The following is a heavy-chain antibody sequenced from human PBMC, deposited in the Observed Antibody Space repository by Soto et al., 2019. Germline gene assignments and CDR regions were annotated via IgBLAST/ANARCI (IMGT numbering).Heavy chain of an antibody. CDR3: AHRAAVEWLFHTVN. Sequence: QITLKESGPTLVKPTQTLTLTCTFSGFSLSTSGVSVGWIRQPPGKALEWLALIYWDDDKRYSPSLKSRLTITKDTSKNQVVLRMTNMDPVDTATYYCAHRAAVEWLFHTVNWGQGTLVTVSS. D-gene: IGHD3-3*01. CDR2: IYWDDDK. V-gene: IGHV2-5*02. CDR1: GFSLSTSGVS. J-gene: IGHJ4*02.